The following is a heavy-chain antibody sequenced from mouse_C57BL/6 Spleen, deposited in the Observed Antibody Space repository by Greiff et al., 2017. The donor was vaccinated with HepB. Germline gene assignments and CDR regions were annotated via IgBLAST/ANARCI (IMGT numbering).Heavy chain of an antibody. J-gene: IGHJ2*01. CDR3: ARWRERDGGYYFDY. CDR2: IDPSDSYT. D-gene: IGHD3-1*01. V-gene: IGHV1-59*01. Sequence: VQLQQPGAELVRPGTSVKLSCKASGYTFTSYWMHWVKQRPGQGLEWIGVIDPSDSYTNYNQKFKGKATLTVDTSSSTAYMQLSSLTSEDSAVYYCARWRERDGGYYFDYWGQGTTLTVSS. CDR1: GYTFTSYW.